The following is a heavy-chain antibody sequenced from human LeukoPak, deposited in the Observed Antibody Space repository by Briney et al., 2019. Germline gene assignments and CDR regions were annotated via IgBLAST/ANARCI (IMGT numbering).Heavy chain of an antibody. V-gene: IGHV3-48*03. D-gene: IGHD6-19*01. J-gene: IGHJ4*02. CDR1: GFTFSRYE. CDR3: ARDREESWIAVAGTGFDY. CDR2: ISSSGSNI. Sequence: GGSLSLSCAASGFTFSRYEMNWVRPAPGEGLEWVSYISSSGSNIYYADSVKGRFTISRDNAKNTLYLQMNRLRAEDTAVYYCARDREESWIAVAGTGFDYWGQGTLVTVSS.